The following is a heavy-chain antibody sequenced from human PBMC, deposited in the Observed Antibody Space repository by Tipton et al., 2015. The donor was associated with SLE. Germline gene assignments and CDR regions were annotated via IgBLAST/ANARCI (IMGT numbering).Heavy chain of an antibody. J-gene: IGHJ4*02. V-gene: IGHV4-34*01. CDR2: INHSGST. Sequence: TLSLTCAVYGGSFSGYYWSWIRQPPGKGLEWIGEINHSGSTNYNPSLKSRVTISVHTSKNQFSLNLSSVTAADTAVYYCARLRIVYGFHGLDYWGQGALVTVSS. CDR3: ARLRIVYGFHGLDY. D-gene: IGHD2-8*01. CDR1: GGSFSGYY.